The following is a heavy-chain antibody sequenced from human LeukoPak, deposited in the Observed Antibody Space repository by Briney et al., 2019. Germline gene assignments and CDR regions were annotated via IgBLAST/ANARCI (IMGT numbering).Heavy chain of an antibody. CDR2: SKSKTDGGTT. D-gene: IGHD3-22*01. Sequence: GGSLRLSCAASSFTFSNAWMNWVRQAPGKGLEWVGRSKSKTDGGTTDYAAPVKGRFTISRDDSKNTLYLQMNSLRAEDTAVYYCAKDYAITMIVAFFDYWGQGTLVTVSS. J-gene: IGHJ4*02. CDR3: AKDYAITMIVAFFDY. V-gene: IGHV3-15*07. CDR1: SFTFSNAW.